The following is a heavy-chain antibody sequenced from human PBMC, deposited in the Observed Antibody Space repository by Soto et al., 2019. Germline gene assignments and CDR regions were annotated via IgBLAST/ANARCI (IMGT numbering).Heavy chain of an antibody. V-gene: IGHV4-39*01. CDR1: CGYISDSSCR. CDR2: IKYSGTT. D-gene: IGHD1-26*01. J-gene: IGHJ3*02. CDR3: ARHGINGSYHDAFDI. Sequence: SETLSLTWTVSCGYISDSSCRWGCIRQPPGKGLEWIASIKYSGTTFYNPSLKSRVTLSVDTSKNQFALKLSSVTAAETAVYYCARHGINGSYHDAFDIWGQGTMVTVPS.